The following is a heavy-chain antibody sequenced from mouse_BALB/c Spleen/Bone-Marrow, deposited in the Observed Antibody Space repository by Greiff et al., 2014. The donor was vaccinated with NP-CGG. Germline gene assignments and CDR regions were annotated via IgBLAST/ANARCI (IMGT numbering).Heavy chain of an antibody. D-gene: IGHD1-2*01. CDR1: WFLFTHYW. Sequence: QVPLKESGPGLVAPSQSLSITCTVSWFLFTHYWFHWVRQPPGKGLEWLGVIWAGGSTNYNSALMSRLSISKDNSKSQVFLKMHSLQTDDTAMYYCARDRNSLLRLRYFDFWGQGTTLTVSS. CDR3: ARDRNSLLRLRYFDF. CDR2: IWAGGST. V-gene: IGHV2-9*02. J-gene: IGHJ2*01.